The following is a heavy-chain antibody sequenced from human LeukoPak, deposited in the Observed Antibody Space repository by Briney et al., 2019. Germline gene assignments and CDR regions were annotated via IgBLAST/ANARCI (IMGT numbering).Heavy chain of an antibody. CDR2: MYYSGST. J-gene: IGHJ4*02. V-gene: IGHV4-38-2*02. CDR1: GYSISSGYY. Sequence: SETLSLTCTVSGYSISSGYYWGWIRQPPGKGLEWIASMYYSGSTYNNPSLKSRVTISVDTSKNQFSLKLSSVTAADTAVYYCARATRAARHFDYWGQGTLVTVSS. CDR3: ARATRAARHFDY. D-gene: IGHD6-6*01.